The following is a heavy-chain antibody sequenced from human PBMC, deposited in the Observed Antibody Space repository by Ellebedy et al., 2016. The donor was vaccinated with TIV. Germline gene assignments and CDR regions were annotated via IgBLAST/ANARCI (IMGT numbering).Heavy chain of an antibody. Sequence: SVKVSXXASGGTFSSYAISWVRQAPGQGLEWMGGIIPIFGTANYVQKFQGRVTITADESTSTAYMELSSLRSEDTAVYYCARSEYQLLPYNWFDPWGQGTLVTVSS. CDR3: ARSEYQLLPYNWFDP. CDR1: GGTFSSYA. D-gene: IGHD2-2*01. J-gene: IGHJ5*02. CDR2: IIPIFGTA. V-gene: IGHV1-69*13.